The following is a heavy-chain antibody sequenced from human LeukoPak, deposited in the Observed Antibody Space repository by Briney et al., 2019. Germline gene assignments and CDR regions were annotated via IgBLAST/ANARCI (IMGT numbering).Heavy chain of an antibody. CDR2: IYYSGST. CDR1: GGSISSSSYY. Sequence: SETLSLTCTVSGGSISSSSYYWGWIRQPPGKGLEWIGSIYYSGSTYYNPSLKSRVTISVDTSKNQFSLKLSSVTAADTAVYCCARLDIVATIVYFDYWGQGTLVTVSS. J-gene: IGHJ4*02. V-gene: IGHV4-39*01. D-gene: IGHD5-12*01. CDR3: ARLDIVATIVYFDY.